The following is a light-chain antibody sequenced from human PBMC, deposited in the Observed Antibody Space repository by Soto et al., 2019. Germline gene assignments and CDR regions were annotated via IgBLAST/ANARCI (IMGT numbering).Light chain of an antibody. J-gene: IGLJ3*02. V-gene: IGLV2-14*01. CDR2: AVN. CDR3: SSYASSGSLWV. CDR1: ASDVGGHNF. Sequence: QSALTQPASVSGSPGQSITISCTGTASDVGGHNFVSWYQQVPGKAPRLLIYAVNDRPSGVSDRFSGSKSGNTASLTISGLQADDEASYYCSSYASSGSLWVFGGGTQLTVL.